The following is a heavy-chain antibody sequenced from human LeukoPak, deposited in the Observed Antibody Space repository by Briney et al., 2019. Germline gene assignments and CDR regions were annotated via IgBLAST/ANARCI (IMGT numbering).Heavy chain of an antibody. CDR2: IYYSGST. Sequence: SETLSLTCTVSGGSISSYYWSWIRQPPGKGLEWIGYIYYSGSTNYNPSLKSRVTISVDTSKNQFSLKLSSVTAADTAVYYCASDSSGYYYGYWGQGTLVTVSS. CDR1: GGSISSYY. V-gene: IGHV4-59*12. D-gene: IGHD3-22*01. CDR3: ASDSSGYYYGY. J-gene: IGHJ4*02.